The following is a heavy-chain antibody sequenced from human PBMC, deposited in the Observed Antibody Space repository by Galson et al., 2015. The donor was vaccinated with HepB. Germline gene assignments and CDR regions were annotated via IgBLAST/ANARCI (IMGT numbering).Heavy chain of an antibody. J-gene: IGHJ4*02. D-gene: IGHD3-10*01. Sequence: SLRLSCAASGFTFSSYGMHWVRQAPGKGLEWVAVISYDGSNKYYADSVKGRFTISRDNSKNTLYLQMNSLRAEDTAVYYCAKGLSGKNGDGGYWGQGTLVTVSS. CDR2: ISYDGSNK. CDR1: GFTFSSYG. V-gene: IGHV3-30*18. CDR3: AKGLSGKNGDGGY.